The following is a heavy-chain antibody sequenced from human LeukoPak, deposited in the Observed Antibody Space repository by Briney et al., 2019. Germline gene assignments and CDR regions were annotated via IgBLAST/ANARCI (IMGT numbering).Heavy chain of an antibody. CDR1: GFNLNQDS. J-gene: IGHJ6*03. CDR2: ISSSSSTI. V-gene: IGHV3-48*01. Sequence: PGGSLSLACEASGFNLNQDSMNWVRQAPGKGLEWLSFISSSSSTIYYADSVKGRFTISRDNAKNSLYLRMNSLRAEDTAVYYCARNTYYYMDVWGKGTMVTVSS. CDR3: ARNTYYYMDV.